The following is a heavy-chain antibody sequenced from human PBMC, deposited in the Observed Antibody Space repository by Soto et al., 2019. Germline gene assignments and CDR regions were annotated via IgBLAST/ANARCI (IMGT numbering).Heavy chain of an antibody. CDR1: GYIFTRFY. J-gene: IGHJ4*02. Sequence: QVQLVQSVAAVKKPVASVKVSCEASGYIFTRFYMHWVRQAPGQGPVWLGIITPEDGTTYYAQSFQWRLIITSHTSTRTVYMEMSGLTSEDTAAYDCAIKTDFGELSYDLWGEGTLFTFAS. D-gene: IGHD2-8*01. CDR3: AIKTDFGELSYDL. V-gene: IGHV1-46*01. CDR2: ITPEDGTT.